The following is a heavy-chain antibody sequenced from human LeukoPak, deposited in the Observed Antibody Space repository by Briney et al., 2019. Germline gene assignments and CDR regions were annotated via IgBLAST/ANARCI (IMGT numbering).Heavy chain of an antibody. CDR3: AKGTTYYDVLTGYGYPYYFDY. CDR2: ISGSGGST. J-gene: IGHJ4*02. CDR1: GLPLTNNA. Sequence: GGSLNPSCAAPGLPLTNNALSWSRKAPGKGLNWASAISGSGGSTYYADSVKGRFTISRDNSKNTLYLQMNSLRAEDTATYYCAKGTTYYDVLTGYGYPYYFDYWGQGTLVTVSS. V-gene: IGHV3-23*01. D-gene: IGHD3-9*01.